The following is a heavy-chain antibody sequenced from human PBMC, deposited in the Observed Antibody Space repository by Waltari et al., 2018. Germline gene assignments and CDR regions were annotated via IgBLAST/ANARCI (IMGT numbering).Heavy chain of an antibody. CDR3: ASPTTIFGVVPDAFDI. V-gene: IGHV4-34*01. D-gene: IGHD3-3*01. J-gene: IGHJ3*02. CDR1: GGSFIGYY. CDR2: INHSGST. Sequence: QVQLQQWGAGLLKPSETLSLTCAVYGGSFIGYYWSWIRQPRGKGLEWIGEINHSGSTNYNPSLKSRVTISVDTSKNQFSLKLSSVTAADTAVYYCASPTTIFGVVPDAFDIWGQGTMVTVSS.